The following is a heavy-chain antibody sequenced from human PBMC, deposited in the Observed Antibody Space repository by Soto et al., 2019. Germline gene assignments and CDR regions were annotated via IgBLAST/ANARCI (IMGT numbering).Heavy chain of an antibody. CDR2: ILSNYNT. V-gene: IGHV3-23*05. CDR3: ARRVNGYFDY. Sequence: EVQLLDSGGGLVQPGGSLTLSCAASGFRFRDYTMSWVRQAPGKVLESISVILSNYNTYYTDSGRGRFTISRDSSKNMLYLQMNSLRAEDTAVYYCARRVNGYFDYWGQGALVTVSS. J-gene: IGHJ4*02. CDR1: GFRFRDYT. D-gene: IGHD2-8*01.